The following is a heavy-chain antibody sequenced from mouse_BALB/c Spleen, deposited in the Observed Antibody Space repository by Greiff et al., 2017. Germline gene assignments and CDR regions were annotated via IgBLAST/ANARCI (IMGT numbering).Heavy chain of an antibody. D-gene: IGHD1-2*01. CDR3: ARGRVNSLLRLQADMDY. CDR1: GFTFSSYG. CDR2: ISSGGSYT. V-gene: IGHV5-6*01. J-gene: IGHJ4*01. Sequence: EVQGVESGGDLVKPGGSLKLSCAASGFTFSSYGMSWVRQTPDKRLEWVATISSGGSYTYYPDSVKGRFTISRDNAKNTLYLQMSSLRSEDTAMYYCARGRVNSLLRLQADMDYWGQGTSVTVSS.